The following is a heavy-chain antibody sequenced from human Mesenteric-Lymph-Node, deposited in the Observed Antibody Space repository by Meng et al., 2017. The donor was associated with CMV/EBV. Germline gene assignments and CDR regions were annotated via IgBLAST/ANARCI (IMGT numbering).Heavy chain of an antibody. Sequence: QGSFNQWGAGLLKPSETLSVTCAVYGGSFSGYYWNWIRQSPEKGLEWIGEINHSGSTTYNPSFTSRIIISVDTSTNQISLNMSSVTAADTAVYYCARGSSYDILTGYFDYWGQGALVTVSS. J-gene: IGHJ4*02. CDR3: ARGSSYDILTGYFDY. CDR2: INHSGST. CDR1: GGSFSGYY. D-gene: IGHD3-9*01. V-gene: IGHV4-34*01.